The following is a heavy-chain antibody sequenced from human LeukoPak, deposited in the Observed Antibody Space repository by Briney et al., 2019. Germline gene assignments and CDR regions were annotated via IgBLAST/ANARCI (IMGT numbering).Heavy chain of an antibody. CDR3: AKTDCSGGSCYGGLLDY. CDR1: GFTFSSYW. Sequence: GGSLRLSCAASGFTFSSYWMHWVRQAPGKGLVWVSVINSDGSSTSYADSVKGRFTISRDNAKNTLYLQMNSLRAEDTAVYYCAKTDCSGGSCYGGLLDYWGQGTLVTVSS. V-gene: IGHV3-74*01. CDR2: INSDGSST. J-gene: IGHJ4*02. D-gene: IGHD2-15*01.